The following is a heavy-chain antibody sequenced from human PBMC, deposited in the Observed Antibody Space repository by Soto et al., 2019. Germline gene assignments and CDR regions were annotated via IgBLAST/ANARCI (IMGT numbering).Heavy chain of an antibody. Sequence: GGSLRLSCAASGFTFRTYAMNWVRQAPGKGLEWISAISGSGRFTHYADSVRGRFTISRDNSQNQLYLQINNLRRDDPAMYCCAKTPTGWGSLKFDFWGQGTQVTVSS. CDR1: GFTFRTYA. CDR3: AKTPTGWGSLKFDF. J-gene: IGHJ4*02. CDR2: ISGSGRFT. V-gene: IGHV3-23*01. D-gene: IGHD3-16*01.